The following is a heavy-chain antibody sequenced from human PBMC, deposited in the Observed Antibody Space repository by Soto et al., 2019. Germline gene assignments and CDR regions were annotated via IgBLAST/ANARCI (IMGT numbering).Heavy chain of an antibody. CDR3: AKVGDYPGSPFDY. V-gene: IGHV3-23*01. CDR2: ISGSGGSS. Sequence: EVQLLESGGGLVQPGGSLRLSCAASGFTFSSYAMSWVRQAPGKGLEWVSAISGSGGSSYYADSVKGRFTISRDNSKNTLYLQMNSLRAEDTAVYYCAKVGDYPGSPFDYWGQGTLVTVSS. CDR1: GFTFSSYA. J-gene: IGHJ4*02. D-gene: IGHD4-17*01.